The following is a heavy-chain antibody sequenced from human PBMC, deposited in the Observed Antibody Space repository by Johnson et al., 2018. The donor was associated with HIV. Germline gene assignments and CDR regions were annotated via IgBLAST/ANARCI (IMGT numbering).Heavy chain of an antibody. CDR1: GFTFSSYW. CDR3: ARSNAFDI. Sequence: EVQLVESGGGLVQPGGSLRLSCAASGFTFSSYWMSWVRQAPGKGLEWVAGIKYDGSGKFCVDSVKGRFTISRDNAKDSLFLQMNSLRAEDTAVYYCARSNAFDIWGQGTMVTVSS. J-gene: IGHJ3*02. V-gene: IGHV3-7*02. CDR2: IKYDGSGK.